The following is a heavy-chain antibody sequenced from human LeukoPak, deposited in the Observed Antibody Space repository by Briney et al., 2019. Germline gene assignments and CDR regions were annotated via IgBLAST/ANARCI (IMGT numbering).Heavy chain of an antibody. CDR1: GFTFDDYA. D-gene: IGHD6-13*01. CDR2: ISWNSGSI. J-gene: IGHJ4*02. V-gene: IGHV3-9*03. CDR3: ARGIAAAVEPPLDN. Sequence: PGGSLRLSCAASGFTFDDYAMHWVRQAPGKGLEWVSGISWNSGSIGYADSVKGRFTISRDSAKNSLYLQMNSLRAEDMALYYCARGIAAAVEPPLDNWGQGTLVTVSS.